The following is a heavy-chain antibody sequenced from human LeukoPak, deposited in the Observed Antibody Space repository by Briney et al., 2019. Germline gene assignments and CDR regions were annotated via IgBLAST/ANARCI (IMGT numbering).Heavy chain of an antibody. CDR3: AKRRRSSGWYEFGLDY. CDR1: GFTFSSYA. V-gene: IGHV3-23*01. Sequence: RPGGSLRLSCAASGFTFSSYAMTWVRQAPGKGLEWVSTIGGSGGSTYYADSVKGRFTISRDNSKNTLYLQMNSLRAEDTAVYYCAKRRRSSGWYEFGLDYWGQGTLVTVSS. D-gene: IGHD6-19*01. J-gene: IGHJ4*02. CDR2: IGGSGGST.